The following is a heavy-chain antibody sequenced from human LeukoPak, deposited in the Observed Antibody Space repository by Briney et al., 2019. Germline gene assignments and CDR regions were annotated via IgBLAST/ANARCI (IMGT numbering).Heavy chain of an antibody. Sequence: GASVKVSCKASGYTFTGYYVHWVRQAPGQGLEWMGWINPNSGGTNYAQKFQGRVTMTRDTSINTAYMELSRLRSDDTAVYYCARARDSMEWLLETGAFDIWGQGTMVTVSS. D-gene: IGHD3-3*01. J-gene: IGHJ3*02. V-gene: IGHV1-2*02. CDR3: ARARDSMEWLLETGAFDI. CDR1: GYTFTGYY. CDR2: INPNSGGT.